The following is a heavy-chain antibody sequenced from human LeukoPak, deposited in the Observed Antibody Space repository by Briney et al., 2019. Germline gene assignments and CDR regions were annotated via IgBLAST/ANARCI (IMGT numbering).Heavy chain of an antibody. CDR3: ARGNKWSFDS. CDR1: GFTFTTYS. V-gene: IGHV3-48*02. Sequence: GGSLRLSCAASGFTFTTYSMNWVRQAPGKGLEWVSYISSSSSTMYYADSVKGRFTISRDNAKNSLYLQMDSLRDEDTAVYYCARGNKWSFDSWGQGALVTVSS. CDR2: ISSSSSTM. D-gene: IGHD2-15*01. J-gene: IGHJ4*02.